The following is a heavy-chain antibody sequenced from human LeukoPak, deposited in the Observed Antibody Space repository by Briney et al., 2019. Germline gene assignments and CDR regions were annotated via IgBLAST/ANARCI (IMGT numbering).Heavy chain of an antibody. CDR2: INPNSGGT. J-gene: IGHJ6*03. D-gene: IGHD1-26*01. V-gene: IGHV1-2*02. CDR3: ARRELPYYYYMDV. CDR1: GGTFSSYA. Sequence: GASVKVSCKASGGTFSSYAISWVRQAPGQGLEWMGWINPNSGGTNYAQKFQGRVTMTRDTSISTAYMELSRLRSDDTAVYYCARRELPYYYYMDVWGKGTTVTVSS.